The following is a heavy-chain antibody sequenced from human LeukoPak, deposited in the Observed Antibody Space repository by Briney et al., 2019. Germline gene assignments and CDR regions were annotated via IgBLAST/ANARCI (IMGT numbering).Heavy chain of an antibody. CDR3: ARVVAVMRYYYYYMDV. D-gene: IGHD2-2*01. CDR1: GFTFSNSA. Sequence: PGGSLRLSCAASGFTFSNSAMHWVRQAPGKGLEWVSFIRYDGSNKYYADSVKGRLTISRDNAKNSLYLQMNSLRAEDTAVYYCARVVAVMRYYYYYMDVWGKGTTVTVSS. V-gene: IGHV3-30*02. J-gene: IGHJ6*03. CDR2: IRYDGSNK.